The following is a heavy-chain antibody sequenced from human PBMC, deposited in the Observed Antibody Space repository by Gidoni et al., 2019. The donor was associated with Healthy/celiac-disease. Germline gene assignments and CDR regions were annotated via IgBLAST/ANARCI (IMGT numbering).Heavy chain of an antibody. V-gene: IGHV3-23*04. J-gene: IGHJ4*02. CDR3: AKDQGAVESSWPHVSAAAGG. Sequence: EVQLVESGGGLVQPGGSLRLSCAASGFTFSSYAITWVRQAPGKGLEWVSAISGSGGSTYYADSVKGRFTISRDNSKNTLYLQMNSLRAEDTAVYYCAKDQGAVESSWPHVSAAAGGWGQGTLVTVSS. CDR2: ISGSGGST. D-gene: IGHD6-13*01. CDR1: GFTFSSYA.